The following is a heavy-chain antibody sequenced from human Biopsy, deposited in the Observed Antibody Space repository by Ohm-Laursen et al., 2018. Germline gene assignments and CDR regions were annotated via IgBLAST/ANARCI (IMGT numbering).Heavy chain of an antibody. D-gene: IGHD6-19*01. Sequence: SVRVSCKASGAAFTNYAINWVRQAPGHGLEWMGGIITVSETAGYADRFQGRVTITADVTTTTAYMDLSVLRSEDTAVYYCVAYPSSGFFENNDDFAMDVWGQGTTVMVSS. V-gene: IGHV1-69*13. CDR3: VAYPSSGFFENNDDFAMDV. J-gene: IGHJ6*02. CDR2: IITVSETA. CDR1: GAAFTNYA.